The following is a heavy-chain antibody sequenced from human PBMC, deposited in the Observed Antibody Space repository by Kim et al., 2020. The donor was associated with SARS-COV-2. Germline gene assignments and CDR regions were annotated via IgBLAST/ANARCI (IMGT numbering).Heavy chain of an antibody. J-gene: IGHJ4*02. CDR1: GGSVSSGSYY. Sequence: SETLSLTCTVSGGSVSSGSYYWSWIRQPPGKGLEWIGYIYYSGSTNYNPSLKSRVTISVDTSKNQFSLKLSSVTAADTAVYYCAREQSGLVSGWYRVDYWGQGTLVTVSS. CDR3: AREQSGLVSGWYRVDY. CDR2: IYYSGST. V-gene: IGHV4-61*01. D-gene: IGHD6-19*01.